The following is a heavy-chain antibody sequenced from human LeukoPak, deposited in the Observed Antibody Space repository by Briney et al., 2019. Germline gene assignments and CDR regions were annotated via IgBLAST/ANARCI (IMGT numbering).Heavy chain of an antibody. J-gene: IGHJ4*02. CDR3: AKDSSVYYYDSRNFDY. D-gene: IGHD3-22*01. CDR1: GFTFSSYG. V-gene: IGHV3-30*02. CDR2: IRFDASNK. Sequence: GGSLRLSCATSGFTFSSYGMHWVRQAPGKGLEWVAFIRFDASNKYYADSVKGRFTISRDNSKNTLYLQMNSLRAEDTAVYYCAKDSSVYYYDSRNFDYWGQGTLVTVSS.